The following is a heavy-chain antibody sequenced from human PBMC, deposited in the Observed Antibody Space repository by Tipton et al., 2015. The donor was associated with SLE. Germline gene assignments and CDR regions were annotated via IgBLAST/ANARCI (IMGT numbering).Heavy chain of an antibody. D-gene: IGHD2-2*01. J-gene: IGHJ4*02. CDR2: IIPIFGTA. CDR1: GYTFTSYG. CDR3: VRRGYCSSTSRRCTGVYFNY. V-gene: IGHV1-69*13. Sequence: QSGPEVKKPGASVKVSCKASGYTFTSYGISWVRQAPGQGLEWMGGIIPIFGTANYAQKFQGRVTITADESTSTAYMELSSLRSEDTAVYYCVRRGYCSSTSRRCTGVYFNYWCQGSLVTGSS.